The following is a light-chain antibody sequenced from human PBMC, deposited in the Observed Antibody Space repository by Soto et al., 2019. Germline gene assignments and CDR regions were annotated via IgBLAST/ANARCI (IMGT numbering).Light chain of an antibody. J-gene: IGKJ5*01. Sequence: IGPTQSLATLSVSPGERATLSSSVSQSDSSTYFAWFQQKPGQSPRLLIYGVSSRASGIPDRFSGSGSGTDFTLKISRVEAEDVGVYYCKQESSSLITFGQGTRLEIK. CDR2: GVS. CDR3: KQESSSLIT. V-gene: IGKV3-20*01. CDR1: QSDSSTY.